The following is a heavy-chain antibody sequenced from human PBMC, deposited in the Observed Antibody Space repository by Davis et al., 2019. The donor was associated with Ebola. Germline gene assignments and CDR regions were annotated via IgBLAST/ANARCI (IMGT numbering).Heavy chain of an antibody. CDR2: LYYSGST. Sequence: MPSETLSLTCTVSGGSVSSGSYYWTWVRQPPGKGLEWIGNLYYSGSTNYNPSLKSRVTISVDTSKNQFSLKLSSVTAADTAVYYCARGSAVSGYDHKSRFDYWGRGTLVSVSS. V-gene: IGHV4-61*01. J-gene: IGHJ4*02. D-gene: IGHD5-12*01. CDR3: ARGSAVSGYDHKSRFDY. CDR1: GGSVSSGSYY.